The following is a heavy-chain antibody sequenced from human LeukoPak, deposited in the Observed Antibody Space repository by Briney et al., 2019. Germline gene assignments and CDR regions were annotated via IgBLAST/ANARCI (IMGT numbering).Heavy chain of an antibody. CDR1: GGSISSGNW. Sequence: SETLSLTCAVSGGSISSGNWWSWVRPPPGKGLEWIGEIFHSGSTYYNPSLKSRVTISVDTSKNQFSLKLSSVTAADTAVYYCARGIKAFDIWGQGTMVTVSS. V-gene: IGHV4-4*02. J-gene: IGHJ3*02. CDR3: ARGIKAFDI. D-gene: IGHD3-16*01. CDR2: IFHSGST.